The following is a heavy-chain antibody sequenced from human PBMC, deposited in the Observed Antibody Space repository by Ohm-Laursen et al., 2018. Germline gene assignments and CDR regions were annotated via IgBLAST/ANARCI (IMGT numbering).Heavy chain of an antibody. CDR1: SGSFTAYY. CDR3: ANWVVPGGSDGFDV. CDR2: INHSGTI. V-gene: IGHV4-34*01. J-gene: IGHJ3*01. D-gene: IGHD2-2*01. Sequence: SQTLSLTCAVSSGSFTAYYWTWVRQPPGKGLEWIGEINHSGTINYIPSLKGRVTISTDTSKNHFSLRLTSVTAADTAVYYCANWVVPGGSDGFDVWGQGTMVTVSP.